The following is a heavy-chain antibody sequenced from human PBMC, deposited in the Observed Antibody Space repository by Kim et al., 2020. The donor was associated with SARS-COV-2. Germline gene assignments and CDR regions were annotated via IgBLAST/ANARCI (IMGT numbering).Heavy chain of an antibody. CDR3: GRVVAAFDY. V-gene: IGHV3-21*01. J-gene: IGHJ4*01. Sequence: GGSLRLSCAASGFTFSNYSMNWVRQAPGKGLEWVSSISSSSSYIDYADSVKGRFTISRDNAKNSLYLQMNSLRAEDTAVYYCGRVVAAFDYCGHGTLGT. D-gene: IGHD6-25*01. CDR2: ISSSSSYI. CDR1: GFTFSNYS.